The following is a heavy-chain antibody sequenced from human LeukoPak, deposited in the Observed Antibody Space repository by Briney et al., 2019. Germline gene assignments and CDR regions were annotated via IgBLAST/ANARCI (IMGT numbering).Heavy chain of an antibody. CDR2: IYYSGST. CDR1: GGSISSYY. CDR3: ARERGDRDTFDI. V-gene: IGHV4-59*01. D-gene: IGHD7-27*01. Sequence: SETLSLTCTVSGGSISSYYWSWIRQPPGKGLEWIGYIYYSGSTNYNPSLKSRVTISVDTSKNQFSLKLRSVTAADTAVYYCARERGDRDTFDIWGQGTMVTVSS. J-gene: IGHJ3*02.